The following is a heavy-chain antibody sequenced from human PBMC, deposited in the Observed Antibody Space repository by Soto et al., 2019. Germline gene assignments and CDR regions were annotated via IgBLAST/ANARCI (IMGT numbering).Heavy chain of an antibody. CDR1: GFTFSSYS. CDR2: ISSSSSYI. CDR3: AREDSSGWYGYYYYGMDV. V-gene: IGHV3-21*01. D-gene: IGHD6-19*01. J-gene: IGHJ6*02. Sequence: EVQLVESGGGLVKPGGSLRLSCAASGFTFSSYSMNWVRQAPGKGLEWVSSISSSSSYIYYADSVKGRFTISRDNAKNSRYLQMNSLRAEDTAVYYCAREDSSGWYGYYYYGMDVWGQGTTVTVSS.